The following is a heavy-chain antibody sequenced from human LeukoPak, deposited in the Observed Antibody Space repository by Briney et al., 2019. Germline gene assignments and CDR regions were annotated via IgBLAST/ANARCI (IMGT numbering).Heavy chain of an antibody. CDR3: ARGHTSGNPDPFDY. CDR2: IYSGGAI. J-gene: IGHJ4*02. V-gene: IGHV3-53*01. D-gene: IGHD6-19*01. CDR1: GFIVSTNY. Sequence: PGGSLRLSCAASGFIVSTNYMSRVRQAPGKGLAWVSVIYSGGAIHYADSVKGRFTISRDNSKNTLYLQMNSLRAEDTAMYYCARGHTSGNPDPFDYWGQGTLVIVSS.